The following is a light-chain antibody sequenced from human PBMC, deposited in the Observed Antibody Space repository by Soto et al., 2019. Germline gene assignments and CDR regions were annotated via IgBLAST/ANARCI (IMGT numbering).Light chain of an antibody. CDR1: QSISSG. CDR2: DAS. V-gene: IGKV1-5*01. CDR3: QQYQSRST. Sequence: DIQVTQSPSTLSASVGDRVTITCRSSQSISSGLAWFQQKPGRAPQLLIFDASSLKSGVPSRFSGSGSGTEFTLTISSLQPDDFATYFCQQYQSRSTFGQGTKVEVK. J-gene: IGKJ1*01.